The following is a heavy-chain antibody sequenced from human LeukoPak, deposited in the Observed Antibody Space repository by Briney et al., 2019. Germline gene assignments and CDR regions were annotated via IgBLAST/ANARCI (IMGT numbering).Heavy chain of an antibody. V-gene: IGHV1-2*02. CDR2: VNPNSGGT. D-gene: IGHD2-15*01. Sequence: GASVKVSCKASGYSFTGYYMQWVRQAPGKGLEWMGWVNPNSGGTNYAQKFQGRVTMTRDTSISTAYMELSRLRSDDTAVYYCARDQDCSGGSCLVLDPWGQGTLVTVSS. J-gene: IGHJ5*02. CDR1: GYSFTGYY. CDR3: ARDQDCSGGSCLVLDP.